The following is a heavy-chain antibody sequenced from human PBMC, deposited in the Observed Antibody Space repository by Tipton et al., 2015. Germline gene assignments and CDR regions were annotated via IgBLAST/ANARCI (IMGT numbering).Heavy chain of an antibody. CDR1: GGSMNYFY. CDR3: ACQDYDSLTRDYQTVDY. V-gene: IGHV4-59*04. Sequence: GLVKPSETLSLTCTVSGGSMNYFYWGWIRQPPGKGLEWIGSISHSGNTYYNPSLKSRVTMSRDTSKNQFSLKLTSVTAADTAVYYCACQDYDSLTRDYQTVDYWGQGTQVTVSS. CDR2: ISHSGNT. D-gene: IGHD3-9*01. J-gene: IGHJ4*02.